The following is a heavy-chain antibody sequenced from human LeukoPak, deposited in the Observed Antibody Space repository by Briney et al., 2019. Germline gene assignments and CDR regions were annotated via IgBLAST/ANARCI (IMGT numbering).Heavy chain of an antibody. CDR3: VMGTLEEDY. V-gene: IGHV3-15*01. J-gene: IGHJ4*02. CDR2: IKSKTDGGTT. D-gene: IGHD1-14*01. Sequence: GGSLRLSCAASGFTFINAWMTWVRQAPGKGLAWVGRIKSKTDGGTTDYAAPVKGRFTISRDDSKNTLYLQMNSLKTEDTAVYYCVMGTLEEDYWGQGTLVTVSS. CDR1: GFTFINAW.